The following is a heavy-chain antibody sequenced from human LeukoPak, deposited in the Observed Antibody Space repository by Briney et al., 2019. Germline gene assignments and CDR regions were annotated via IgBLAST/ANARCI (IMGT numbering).Heavy chain of an antibody. CDR3: ARGVRGVIIPRYYYYGMDV. D-gene: IGHD3-10*01. CDR1: GGSFSGYY. J-gene: IGHJ6*02. Sequence: SETLSLTCAVYGGSFSGYYWSWIRQPPGKGLEWIGEINHSGSTNYNPSLKSRVTISVDTSKNQFSLKLSSVTAADTAVYHCARGVRGVIIPRYYYYGMDVWGQGTTVTVSS. V-gene: IGHV4-34*01. CDR2: INHSGST.